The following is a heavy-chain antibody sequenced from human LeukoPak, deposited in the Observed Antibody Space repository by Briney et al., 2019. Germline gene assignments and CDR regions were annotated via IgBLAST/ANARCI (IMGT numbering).Heavy chain of an antibody. J-gene: IGHJ6*02. CDR3: ARRADIVATIISHHYYYYGMDV. V-gene: IGHV1-18*01. CDR2: ISAYNGNT. D-gene: IGHD5-12*01. Sequence: GASVKVSCKASGYTFTSYGISWVRQAPGQGLEWMGWISAYNGNTNYAQKLQGRVTMTTDTSTSTAYMELRSLRSVDTAVYYCARRADIVATIISHHYYYYGMDVWGQGTTVTVSS. CDR1: GYTFTSYG.